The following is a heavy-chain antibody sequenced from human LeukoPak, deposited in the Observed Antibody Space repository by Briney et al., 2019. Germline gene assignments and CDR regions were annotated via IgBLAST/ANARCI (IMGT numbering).Heavy chain of an antibody. D-gene: IGHD1-7*01. CDR1: GYTFTGYY. CDR3: ARDRGGIQLELRNYMDV. CDR2: INPNSGGT. Sequence: GASVKVSCKASGYTFTGYYMHWVRQAPGQGLEWMGWINPNSGGTNYAQKFQGRVTMTRDTSISTAYMELSRLRSDDTAVYYCARDRGGIQLELRNYMDVWGKGTTVTISS. V-gene: IGHV1-2*02. J-gene: IGHJ6*03.